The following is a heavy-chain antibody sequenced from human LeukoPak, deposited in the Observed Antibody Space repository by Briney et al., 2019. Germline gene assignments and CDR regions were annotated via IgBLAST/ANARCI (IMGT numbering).Heavy chain of an antibody. J-gene: IGHJ4*02. D-gene: IGHD2-2*01. CDR1: GGSISSGGYY. Sequence: PSQTLSLTCTVSGGSISSGGYYWSWIRQPPGKGLEWIGYVYYSESANYNPSLKSRVTISVDMSKNQFSLKLSSVTAADTAVYYCVRHSYQLLIDYWGQGTLVTVSS. V-gene: IGHV4-61*08. CDR2: VYYSESA. CDR3: VRHSYQLLIDY.